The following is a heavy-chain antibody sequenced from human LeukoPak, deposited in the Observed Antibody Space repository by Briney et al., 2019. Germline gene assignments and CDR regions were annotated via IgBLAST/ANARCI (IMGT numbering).Heavy chain of an antibody. CDR1: GFTFSSYG. CDR2: IRYDGSNK. J-gene: IGHJ6*03. D-gene: IGHD3-16*01. Sequence: PGGSLRLSCAASGFTFSSYGMHWVRQAPGKGLEWVAFIRYDGSNKYYADSVKGRFTISRDNARNSLYLQMNSLRAEDTAVYYCARDYDRLTRKIGRDSLYYYYYYMDVWGKGTPVTVSS. V-gene: IGHV3-30*02. CDR3: ARDYDRLTRKIGRDSLYYYYYYMDV.